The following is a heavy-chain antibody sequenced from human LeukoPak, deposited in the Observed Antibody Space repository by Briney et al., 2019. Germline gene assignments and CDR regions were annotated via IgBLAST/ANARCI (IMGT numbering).Heavy chain of an antibody. J-gene: IGHJ6*02. V-gene: IGHV3-9*01. CDR3: VKGSAIDYYYSPMDV. CDR1: GFTFDDYA. CDR2: ISWNSGNI. Sequence: GRSLRLSCAASGFTFDDYAMHWVRHAPGKGMEWVSGISWNSGNINSAESVKGRFTISRDNAKNSLYLQMISLRPEDTALYYCVKGSAIDYYYSPMDVWGQGTTVTVSS. D-gene: IGHD2-2*02.